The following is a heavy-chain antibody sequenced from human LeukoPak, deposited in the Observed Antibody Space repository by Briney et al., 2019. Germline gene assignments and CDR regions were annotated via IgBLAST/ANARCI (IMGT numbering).Heavy chain of an antibody. D-gene: IGHD2-21*02. V-gene: IGHV3-74*01. CDR1: EFNFFSYG. J-gene: IGHJ4*01. Sequence: GGSLRLSCVAAEFNFFSYGMQWVRQAPGKGLVWVSRIFTDGSTTSYADSVKGRFTISRDNAKNTLYLQMNSLRAEDTAVYYCARELPREVTLDYWGQGTLVTVSP. CDR2: IFTDGSTT. CDR3: ARELPREVTLDY.